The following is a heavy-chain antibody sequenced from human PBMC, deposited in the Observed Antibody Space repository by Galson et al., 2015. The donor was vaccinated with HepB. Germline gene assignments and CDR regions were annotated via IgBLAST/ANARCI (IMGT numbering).Heavy chain of an antibody. CDR2: ISYDGSNK. CDR1: GVIFSSYG. V-gene: IGHV3-30*18. D-gene: IGHD1-26*01. Sequence: SLRLSCAASGVIFSSYGMHWVRQAPGKGLEWVAVISYDGSNKYYADSVKGRFTISRDNSKNTLYLQMNSLTAEDTAVYYCAKGLRVGTTTPFDYWGLGTLVTVSS. J-gene: IGHJ4*02. CDR3: AKGLRVGTTTPFDY.